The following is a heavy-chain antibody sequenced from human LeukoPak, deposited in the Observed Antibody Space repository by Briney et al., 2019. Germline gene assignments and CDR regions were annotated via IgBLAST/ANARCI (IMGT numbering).Heavy chain of an antibody. V-gene: IGHV3-11*01. J-gene: IGHJ6*02. CDR2: ISSSGSTI. CDR1: GGSISSYY. CDR3: ARDPYGMDV. Sequence: LSLTCTVSGGSISSYYWSWIRQAPGKGLEWVSYISSSGSTIYYADSVKGRFTISRDNAKNSLYLQMNSLRAEDTAVYYCARDPYGMDVWGQGTTVTVSS.